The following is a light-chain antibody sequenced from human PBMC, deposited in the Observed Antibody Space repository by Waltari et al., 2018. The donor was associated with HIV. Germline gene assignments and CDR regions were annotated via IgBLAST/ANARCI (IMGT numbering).Light chain of an antibody. Sequence: QSALTQPASVSGSPGQSITISCTGTSSDFGSYNLVSWYQHHPGKAPKLMIYEVTTRPAGVSNRFSGYKAGNTAYLTISGLQAEDEADYYCCSYAGSVYVFGTGTKVTVL. CDR2: EVT. J-gene: IGLJ1*01. CDR3: CSYAGSVYV. CDR1: SSDFGSYNL. V-gene: IGLV2-23*02.